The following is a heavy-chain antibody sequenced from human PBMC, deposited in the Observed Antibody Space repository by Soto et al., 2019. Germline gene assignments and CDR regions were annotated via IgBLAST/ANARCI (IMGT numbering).Heavy chain of an antibody. Sequence: QVQLVESGGGVVQPGRSLRLSCAASGFTFSSYAMHWVRQAPGKGLEWVAVISYDGSNKYYADSVKGRFTISRDNSKNTLYLQMNSLRAEDTAVYYCARASAYYDILTCSHPYYFDYWGQGTLVTVSS. J-gene: IGHJ4*02. CDR3: ARASAYYDILTCSHPYYFDY. V-gene: IGHV3-30-3*01. CDR2: ISYDGSNK. CDR1: GFTFSSYA. D-gene: IGHD3-9*01.